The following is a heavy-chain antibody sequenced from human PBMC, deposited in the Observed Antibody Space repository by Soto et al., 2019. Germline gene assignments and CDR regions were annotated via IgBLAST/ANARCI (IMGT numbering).Heavy chain of an antibody. CDR3: ARFGLVIATRSDAFDI. Sequence: SETLSLTCTVSGGSISSSSYYWGWIRQPPGKGLEWIGSIYYSGSTYYNPSLKSRVTISVDTSKNQFSLKLSSVTAADTAVYYCARFGLVIATRSDAFDIWGQGTMVTVSS. V-gene: IGHV4-39*01. CDR2: IYYSGST. J-gene: IGHJ3*02. CDR1: GGSISSSSYY. D-gene: IGHD2-21*01.